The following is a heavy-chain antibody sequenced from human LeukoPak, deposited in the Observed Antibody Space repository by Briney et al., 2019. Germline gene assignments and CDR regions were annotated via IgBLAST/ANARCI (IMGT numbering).Heavy chain of an antibody. Sequence: GGSLRLSCAASGFSFRTYGMHWVRQAPGEGLEWVAVAYGDGSDKYYIDSVKGRFTISKDISKNTLYVQMNGLRAEDTAVYYCATGGNYYYTHWGQGTLVTVSS. CDR1: GFSFRTYG. CDR3: ATGGNYYYTH. J-gene: IGHJ1*01. CDR2: AYGDGSDK. D-gene: IGHD3-16*01. V-gene: IGHV3-33*01.